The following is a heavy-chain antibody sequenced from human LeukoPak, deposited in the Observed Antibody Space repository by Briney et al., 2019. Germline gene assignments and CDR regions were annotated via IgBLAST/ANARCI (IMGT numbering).Heavy chain of an antibody. J-gene: IGHJ3*02. CDR3: ARQDSRQWLVRGNAFDI. D-gene: IGHD6-19*01. Sequence: KTSETLSLTCAVYGGSFSGYYWSWIRQPPGKGLEWIGEINHSGSTNYNPSLKSRVTISVDTSKNQLSLKLSSVTAADTAVYYCARQDSRQWLVRGNAFDIWGQGTMVTVSS. CDR1: GGSFSGYY. V-gene: IGHV4-34*01. CDR2: INHSGST.